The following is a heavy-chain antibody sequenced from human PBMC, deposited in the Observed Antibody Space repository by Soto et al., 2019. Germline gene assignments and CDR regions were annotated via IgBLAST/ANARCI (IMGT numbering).Heavy chain of an antibody. CDR2: IIPIFGTA. V-gene: IGHV1-69*05. CDR3: ARGLATGQRDP. Sequence: SVKVSCKASGGTFSSYTMSWVRQAPGQGLEWMGGIIPIFGTANYAQKFQGRVTMTTDTSTSTAYMDLSSLRPEDTAVYYCARGLATGQRDPWGQGTLVTVSS. D-gene: IGHD2-2*01. J-gene: IGHJ5*02. CDR1: GGTFSSYT.